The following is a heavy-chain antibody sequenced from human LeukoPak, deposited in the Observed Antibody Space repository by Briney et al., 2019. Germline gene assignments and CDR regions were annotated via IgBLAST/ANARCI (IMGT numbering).Heavy chain of an antibody. CDR2: IYYSGST. CDR3: ARDLLNEGNHLDY. V-gene: IGHV4-30-4*01. J-gene: IGHJ4*02. CDR1: GGSFSDYY. D-gene: IGHD4-23*01. Sequence: SETLSLTCAVYGGSFSDYYWSWIRQPPGKGLEWIGYIYYSGSTYYNPSLKSRVTISVDTSKNQFSLKLSSVTAADTAVYYCARDLLNEGNHLDYWGQGTLVTVSS.